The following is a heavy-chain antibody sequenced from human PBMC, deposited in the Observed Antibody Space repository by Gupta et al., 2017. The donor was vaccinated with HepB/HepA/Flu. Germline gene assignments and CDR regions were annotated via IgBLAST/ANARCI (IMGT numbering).Heavy chain of an antibody. J-gene: IGHJ6*04. Sequence: QVQVVESGGGLVKPGGSLRLACAASGFTFSYYYMSWIRQAPGKGLEWISFISSSGTTIYYADSVKGRFTVSRDNAKNSLYLQMNSLRAEDTAVYYCARVIDNFWSGSPLDVWGKGTTVTVSS. CDR3: ARVIDNFWSGSPLDV. CDR2: ISSSGTTI. CDR1: GFTFSYYY. D-gene: IGHD3-3*01. V-gene: IGHV3-11*04.